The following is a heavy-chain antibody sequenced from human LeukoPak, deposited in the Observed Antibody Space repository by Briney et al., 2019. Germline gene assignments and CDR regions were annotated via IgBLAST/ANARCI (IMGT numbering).Heavy chain of an antibody. CDR1: GGSVRSGSYY. Sequence: PSETLSLTCTVSGGSVRSGSYYWSWIRQPPGKGLEWIGYIYYSGSTNYNPSLKSRVTISVDTSKNQFSLKLSSVTAADTAVYYCATYSSSWYPSYYYGMDVWGQGTTVTVSS. V-gene: IGHV4-61*01. D-gene: IGHD6-13*01. J-gene: IGHJ6*02. CDR2: IYYSGST. CDR3: ATYSSSWYPSYYYGMDV.